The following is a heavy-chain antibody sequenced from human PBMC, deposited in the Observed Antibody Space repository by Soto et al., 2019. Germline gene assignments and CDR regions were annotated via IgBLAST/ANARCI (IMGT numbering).Heavy chain of an antibody. CDR1: GFTFSSYS. Sequence: GGSLRLSCAASGFTFSSYSMNWVRQAPGKGLEWVSSISSRSSYIYYADSVKGRFTISRDNAKNSLYLQMNSLRAEDTAVYYCARDMPHTYGDYVIDYWGQGTLVTVSS. D-gene: IGHD4-17*01. CDR2: ISSRSSYI. J-gene: IGHJ4*02. V-gene: IGHV3-21*01. CDR3: ARDMPHTYGDYVIDY.